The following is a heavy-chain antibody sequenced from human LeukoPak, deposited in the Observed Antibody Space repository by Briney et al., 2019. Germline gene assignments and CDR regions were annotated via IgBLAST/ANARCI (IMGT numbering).Heavy chain of an antibody. CDR1: GGTFSSYA. CDR2: IIPILGIA. V-gene: IGHV1-69*04. CDR3: ARRGLSSGYYPNDY. D-gene: IGHD3-22*01. J-gene: IGHJ4*02. Sequence: SVKVSCKASGGTFSSYAISWVRQAPGQGLEWMGRIIPILGIANYAQKFQGRVTITADKSTSTAYMELSSLRSEDTAVYYCARRGLSSGYYPNDYWGQGTLVTVSS.